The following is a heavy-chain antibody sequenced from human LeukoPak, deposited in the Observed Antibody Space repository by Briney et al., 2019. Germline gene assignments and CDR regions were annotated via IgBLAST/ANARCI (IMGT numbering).Heavy chain of an antibody. CDR3: ARDLVWFGEFKYYFDY. D-gene: IGHD3-10*01. CDR2: ISSSSSYI. CDR1: GFTFSSYS. Sequence: GGSLRLSCAASGFTFSSYSMNWVRQAPGKGLEWVSSISSSSSYIYYADSVKGRFTISRDNAKNSLYLQMNGLRAEDTAVYYCARDLVWFGEFKYYFDYWGQGTLVTVSS. V-gene: IGHV3-21*01. J-gene: IGHJ4*02.